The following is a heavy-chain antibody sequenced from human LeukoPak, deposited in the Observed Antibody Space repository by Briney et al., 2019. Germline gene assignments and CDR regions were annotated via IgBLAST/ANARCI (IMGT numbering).Heavy chain of an antibody. D-gene: IGHD3-22*01. CDR3: ARDQDSSGYYSSFDY. V-gene: IGHV1-18*01. J-gene: IGHJ4*02. CDR2: ISAYNGNT. Sequence: ASVKVSCKASGYTFTSYGISWVRQAPGQGLEWMEWISAYNGNTNYAQKLQGRVTMTTDTSTSTAYMELRSLRSDDTAVYYCARDQDSSGYYSSFDYWGQGTLVTVSS. CDR1: GYTFTSYG.